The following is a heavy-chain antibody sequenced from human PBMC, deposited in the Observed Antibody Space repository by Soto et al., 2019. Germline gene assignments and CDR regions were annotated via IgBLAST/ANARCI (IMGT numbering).Heavy chain of an antibody. CDR2: INAGNGNT. CDR3: ARVGYSGSYMAGAFDI. D-gene: IGHD1-26*01. J-gene: IGHJ3*02. V-gene: IGHV1-3*01. Sequence: ASVKVSCKASGYTFTSYAMHWVRQAPGQRLEWMGWINAGNGNTKYSQKFQGRVTITRDTYASTAYMELSSLRSEDTAVYYCARVGYSGSYMAGAFDIWGQGTMVTVSS. CDR1: GYTFTSYA.